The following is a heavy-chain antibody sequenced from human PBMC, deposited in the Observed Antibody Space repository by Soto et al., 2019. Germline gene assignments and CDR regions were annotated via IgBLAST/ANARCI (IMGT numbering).Heavy chain of an antibody. CDR1: GFTFSSYA. D-gene: IGHD6-13*01. Sequence: PGGSLRLSCAASGFTFSSYAMHWVRQAPGKGLEWVAVISYDGSNKYYADSVKGRFTISRDNSKNTLYLQMNGLRAEDTAVYYCARDKGSSSWSNYYYYYGMDVWGQGTTVTVSS. J-gene: IGHJ6*02. V-gene: IGHV3-30-3*01. CDR2: ISYDGSNK. CDR3: ARDKGSSSWSNYYYYYGMDV.